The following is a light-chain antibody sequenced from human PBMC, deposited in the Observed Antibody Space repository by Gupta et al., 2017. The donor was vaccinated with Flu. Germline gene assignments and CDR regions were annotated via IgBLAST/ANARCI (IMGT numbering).Light chain of an antibody. CDR2: DDD. CDR1: NIGANS. CDR3: QVWDSSSDYYV. J-gene: IGLJ1*01. V-gene: IGLV3-21*02. Sequence: SYVLTQPPPVSVAPGQTARLTCGANNIGANSVHWYQQKPGQAPVLVVYDDDDRPSGIPGRFSGSNSGNTATLTISGVEAGDEADYYCQVWDSSSDYYVFGSGTKVTVL.